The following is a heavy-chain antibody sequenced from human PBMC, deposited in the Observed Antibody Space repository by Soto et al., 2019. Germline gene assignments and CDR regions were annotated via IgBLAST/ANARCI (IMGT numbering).Heavy chain of an antibody. Sequence: PVGSLRLSCAASGFTLRTYTMNWVRQAPGKGLEWVSSISISSSDRYYADSVRGRFTISRDNAKNALYLQMNSLRAADTAVYCCVRGMSPLCGGQGTLVTASS. CDR2: ISISSSDR. CDR3: VRGMSPLC. J-gene: IGHJ4*01. V-gene: IGHV3-21*06. CDR1: GFTLRTYT.